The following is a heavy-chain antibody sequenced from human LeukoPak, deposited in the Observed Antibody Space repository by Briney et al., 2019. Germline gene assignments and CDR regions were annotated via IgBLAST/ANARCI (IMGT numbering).Heavy chain of an antibody. CDR1: GGTFSSYT. V-gene: IGHV1-69*02. J-gene: IGHJ4*02. CDR3: ARDPDYYDSSGLNDY. D-gene: IGHD3-22*01. Sequence: ASVKVSCKASGGTFSSYTISWVRQAPGQGLEWMGRIIPILGIANYAQKFQGRGTITADKSTSTAYMELSSLRSEDTAVYYCARDPDYYDSSGLNDYWGQGTLVTVSS. CDR2: IIPILGIA.